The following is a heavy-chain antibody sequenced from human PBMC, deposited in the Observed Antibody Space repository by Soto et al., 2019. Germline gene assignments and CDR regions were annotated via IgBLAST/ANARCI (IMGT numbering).Heavy chain of an antibody. CDR2: IYFNGNT. J-gene: IGHJ4*02. D-gene: IGHD5-18*01. CDR3: AKCGYSFTYLPFDS. Sequence: QLQLQESGPGLVKPSETLSLTCTVSGGSISTSSYYWGWFRQPPGKGLEWIGNIYFNGNTYYSPSLKSRVIISVSTSKNQFSLNPSSVTAADTAVYYCAKCGYSFTYLPFDSWGLGTLVAVSS. V-gene: IGHV4-39*01. CDR1: GGSISTSSYY.